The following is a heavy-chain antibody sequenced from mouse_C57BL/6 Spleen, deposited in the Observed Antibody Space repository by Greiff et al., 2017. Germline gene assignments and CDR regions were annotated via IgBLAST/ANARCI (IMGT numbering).Heavy chain of an antibody. Sequence: VQLQESGAELVKPGASVKISCKASGYAFSSYWMNWVKQRPGKGLEWIGQIYPGDGDTNYNGKFKGKATLTADKSSSTAYMQLSSLTSEDSAVYFCARSPGNYYFDYWGQGTTLTVSS. V-gene: IGHV1-80*01. D-gene: IGHD2-1*01. J-gene: IGHJ2*01. CDR3: ARSPGNYYFDY. CDR1: GYAFSSYW. CDR2: IYPGDGDT.